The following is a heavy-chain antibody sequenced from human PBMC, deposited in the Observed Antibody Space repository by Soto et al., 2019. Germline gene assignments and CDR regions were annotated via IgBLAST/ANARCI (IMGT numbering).Heavy chain of an antibody. V-gene: IGHV4-34*01. Sequence: SETLSLTCAVYNGSFSGYYWTWIRQPPGKGLEWIGEINHSGSTNYNPSLKSRVTISVDTSKNQFPLKLSSVTAADTAVYYCAREAYYDSSLIDYWGQGTLVTVSS. J-gene: IGHJ4*02. CDR3: AREAYYDSSLIDY. CDR2: INHSGST. CDR1: NGSFSGYY. D-gene: IGHD3-22*01.